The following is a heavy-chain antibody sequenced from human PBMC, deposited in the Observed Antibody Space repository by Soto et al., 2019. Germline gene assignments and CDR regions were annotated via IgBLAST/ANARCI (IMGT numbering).Heavy chain of an antibody. CDR1: GYTFTSYG. V-gene: IGHV1-18*04. J-gene: IGHJ5*02. Sequence: ASVKVSCTASGYTFTSYGISWVRQAPGQGLEWMGWISAYNGNTNYAQKLQGRVTMTTDTSTSTAYMELRSLRSDDTAVYYCARVRYYDSSGYYHSSWGQGTLVTVSS. CDR3: ARVRYYDSSGYYHSS. D-gene: IGHD3-22*01. CDR2: ISAYNGNT.